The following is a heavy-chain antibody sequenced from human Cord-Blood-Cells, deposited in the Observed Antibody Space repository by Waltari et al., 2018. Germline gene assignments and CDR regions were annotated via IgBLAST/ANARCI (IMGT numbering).Heavy chain of an antibody. V-gene: IGHV3-30*18. Sequence: QVQLVESGGGVVQPGRSLRLSCAASGFTFSSYGMHWVRQAPGKGLEWVAVISYDGSTKDYADSVKGRFTISRDNSKNTLYLQMNSLRAEDTAVYYCAKGGLRFLEWLLYYFDYWGQGTLVTVSS. J-gene: IGHJ4*02. CDR2: ISYDGSTK. CDR1: GFTFSSYG. CDR3: AKGGLRFLEWLLYYFDY. D-gene: IGHD3-3*01.